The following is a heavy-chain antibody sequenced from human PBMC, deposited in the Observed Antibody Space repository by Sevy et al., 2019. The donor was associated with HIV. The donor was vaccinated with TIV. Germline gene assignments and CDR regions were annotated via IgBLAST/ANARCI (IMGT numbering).Heavy chain of an antibody. CDR2: ISSSSTYI. CDR3: ARDLVIPATTDYFYYGMDV. V-gene: IGHV3-21*01. Sequence: GGSLRLSCAASGFTIRTYNMNWVRQAPGKGLEWVSSISSSSTYIYYAASVKGRFTISRDNAKNSLYLQMSSLRAEDTAVYYCARDLVIPATTDYFYYGMDVWGQGTTVTVSS. CDR1: GFTIRTYN. D-gene: IGHD2-15*01. J-gene: IGHJ6*02.